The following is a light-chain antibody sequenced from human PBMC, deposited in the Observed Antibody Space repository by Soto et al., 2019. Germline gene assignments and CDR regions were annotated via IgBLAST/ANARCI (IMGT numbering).Light chain of an antibody. CDR2: EGG. V-gene: IGLV2-14*01. CDR1: SSDVGAFNY. Sequence: QSVLTQPASVAGSPGQSITISCTGTSSDVGAFNYVSWYLQYPGKAPKLMIYEGGNRPSGVSNRFSGSKSGNTASLTISGLQAEDEADYYCCSYASGSIYVFGTGTKLTVL. CDR3: CSYASGSIYV. J-gene: IGLJ1*01.